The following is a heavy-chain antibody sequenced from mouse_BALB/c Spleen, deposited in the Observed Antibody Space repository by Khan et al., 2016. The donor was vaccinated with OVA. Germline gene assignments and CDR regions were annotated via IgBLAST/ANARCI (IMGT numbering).Heavy chain of an antibody. Sequence: EVELVESGGDLVEPGGSLKLSCAASGFTFSNYAMSWVRQTPEKRLEWVASISSGGSTYYPDNVKGRFTIFRDNARNILYQQMNSLRSEDTAMFYCARDYWFTYWGQGTLVTVSA. CDR1: GFTFSNYA. CDR2: ISSGGST. D-gene: IGHD1-1*02. V-gene: IGHV5-6-5*01. J-gene: IGHJ3*01. CDR3: ARDYWFTY.